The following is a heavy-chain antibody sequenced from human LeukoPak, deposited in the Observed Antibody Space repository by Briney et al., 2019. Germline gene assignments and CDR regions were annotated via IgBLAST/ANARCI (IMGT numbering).Heavy chain of an antibody. CDR1: GFTFSSYG. V-gene: IGHV3-30*03. D-gene: IGHD4-23*01. Sequence: PGGSLRLPCAASGFTFSSYGMHWVRQAPGEGLERVAVISYDGSNKYYADSVKGRFTISRDNSKNTLYLQMNSLRAEDTAVYYCASRWYGDYWGQGTLVTVSS. CDR3: ASRWYGDY. CDR2: ISYDGSNK. J-gene: IGHJ4*02.